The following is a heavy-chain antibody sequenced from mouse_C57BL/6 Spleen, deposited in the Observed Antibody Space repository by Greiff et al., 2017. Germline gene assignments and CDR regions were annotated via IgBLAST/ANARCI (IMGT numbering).Heavy chain of an antibody. CDR2: INPNNGGT. CDR3: ARRRGLYYGSSFYAMDY. Sequence: EVQLQQSGPELVKPGASVKIPCKASGYTFTDYNMDWVKQSHGKSLEWIGDINPNNGGTIYNQKFKGKATLTVDKSSSTAYMELRSLTSEDTAVYYCARRRGLYYGSSFYAMDYWGQGTSVTVSS. J-gene: IGHJ4*01. V-gene: IGHV1-18*01. CDR1: GYTFTDYN. D-gene: IGHD1-1*01.